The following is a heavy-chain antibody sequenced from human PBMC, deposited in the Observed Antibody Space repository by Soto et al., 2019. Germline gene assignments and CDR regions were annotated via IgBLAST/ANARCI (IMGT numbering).Heavy chain of an antibody. J-gene: IGHJ6*02. CDR3: ARRLGYGYKSTWAAMDI. CDR2: IYPGNSDT. D-gene: IGHD3-16*01. V-gene: IGHV5-51*01. CDR1: GFSFTSYW. Sequence: PGESLKISCTSSGFSFTSYWIAWVRQLPCKCLQWVGIIYPGNSDTLYCPSFQGQVTISADRSMNTAYLQWSGLRASYTATYYCARRLGYGYKSTWAAMDIWGLRTTVTV.